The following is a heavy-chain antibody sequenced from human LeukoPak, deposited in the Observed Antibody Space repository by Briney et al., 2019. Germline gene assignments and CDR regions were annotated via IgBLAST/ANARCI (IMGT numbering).Heavy chain of an antibody. V-gene: IGHV4-59*01. CDR2: IYYSGST. CDR3: AGGGSGWYYYYYGMDV. D-gene: IGHD6-19*01. Sequence: SETLSLTCTVSGGSISSYYWSWIRQPPGKGLEWIGYIYYSGSTYYNPSLKSRVTISVDTSKNQFSLKLSSVTAADTAVYYCAGGGSGWYYYYYGMDVWGQGTTVTVSS. CDR1: GGSISSYY. J-gene: IGHJ6*02.